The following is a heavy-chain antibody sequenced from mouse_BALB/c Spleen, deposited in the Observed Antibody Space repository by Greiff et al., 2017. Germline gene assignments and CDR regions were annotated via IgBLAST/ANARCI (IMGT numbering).Heavy chain of an antibody. V-gene: IGHV1-37*01. D-gene: IGHD1-1*01. J-gene: IGHJ2*01. CDR3: GRNEGDYYGSKALDY. CDR2: INPYNGDT. Sequence: VHVKQSGPELVKPGASVKISCKASGYSFTGYFMNWVKQSHGKSLEWIGRINPYNGDTFYNQKFKGKATLTVDKSSSTAHMELLSLTSEDSAVYYCGRNEGDYYGSKALDYWGQGTTLTVSS. CDR1: GYSFTGYF.